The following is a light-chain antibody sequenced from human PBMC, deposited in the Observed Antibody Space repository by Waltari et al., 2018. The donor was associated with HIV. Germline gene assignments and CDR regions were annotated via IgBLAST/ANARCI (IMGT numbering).Light chain of an antibody. CDR3: CSYAGSNTLGV. Sequence: QSALTHPAPVSGSPGQSITLSSPGPSNDVGTYNLVSCYQQHPNKAPKFMIYEVSKRPSGVSKRFSGAKSGNTSALTISGLQAEDEADYDCCSYAGSNTLGVFGGGTKLTVL. J-gene: IGLJ2*01. V-gene: IGLV2-23*02. CDR1: SNDVGTYNL. CDR2: EVS.